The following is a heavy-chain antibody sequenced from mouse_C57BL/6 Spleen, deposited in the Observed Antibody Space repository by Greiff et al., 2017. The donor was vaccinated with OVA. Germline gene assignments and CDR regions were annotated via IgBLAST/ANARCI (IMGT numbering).Heavy chain of an antibody. CDR2: ISYDGSN. V-gene: IGHV3-6*01. J-gene: IGHJ1*03. CDR3: ARAELGGYFDV. Sequence: EVQLQESGPGLVKPSQSLSLTCSVTGYSITSGYYWNWIRQFPGNKLEWMGYISYDGSNNYNPSLKNRISITRDTSKNQFFLKLNSVTTEDTATYYCARAELGGYFDVWGTGTTVTVSS. D-gene: IGHD4-1*01. CDR1: GYSITSGYY.